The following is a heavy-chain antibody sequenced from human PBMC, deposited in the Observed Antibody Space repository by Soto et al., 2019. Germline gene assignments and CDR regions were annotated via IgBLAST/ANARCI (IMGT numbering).Heavy chain of an antibody. CDR3: ASERDSSGSTRGSRFDP. Sequence: PRVSPRLSFAASEFTFSSDTMNWVRQAPGKGLEWVSSISSSSSYIYYADSVKGRFTISRDNAKTSLYLQMKSLRPEYTAVYYCASERDSSGSTRGSRFDPWGQGTLVTVSS. D-gene: IGHD6-25*01. CDR2: ISSSSSYI. V-gene: IGHV3-21*01. J-gene: IGHJ5*02. CDR1: EFTFSSDT.